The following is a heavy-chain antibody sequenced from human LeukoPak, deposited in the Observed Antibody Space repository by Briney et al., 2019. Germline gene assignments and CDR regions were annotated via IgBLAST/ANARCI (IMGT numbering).Heavy chain of an antibody. J-gene: IGHJ6*03. CDR3: AREADMGDYYYYYMDV. CDR1: GGTFSSYA. V-gene: IGHV1-69*05. Sequence: ASVKVSCKASGGTFSSYAISWVRQAPGQGLEWMGRIIPIFGTANYAQKFQGRVTITTDESTSTAYMELSSLRSEDTAVYYCAREADMGDYYYYYMDVWGKGTTVTVSS. D-gene: IGHD5-18*01. CDR2: IIPIFGTA.